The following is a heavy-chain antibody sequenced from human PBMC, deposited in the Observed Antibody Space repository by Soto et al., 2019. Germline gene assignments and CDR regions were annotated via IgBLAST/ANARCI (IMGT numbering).Heavy chain of an antibody. CDR1: GGTFSSYT. J-gene: IGHJ6*02. CDR3: ARDKVVVTAIRSYYGMDV. D-gene: IGHD2-21*02. CDR2: IIPILGIA. Sequence: QVQLVQSGAEVKKPGSSVKVSCKASGGTFSSYTISWVRQAPGQGLEWMGRIIPILGIANYAQKFQGRVTITANKSTSTAYMELSSLRSEDTAVYYCARDKVVVTAIRSYYGMDVWGQATTVTVSS. V-gene: IGHV1-69*08.